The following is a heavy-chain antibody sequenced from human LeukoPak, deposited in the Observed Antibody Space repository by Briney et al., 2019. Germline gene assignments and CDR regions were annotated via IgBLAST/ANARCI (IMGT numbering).Heavy chain of an antibody. CDR3: ARELRYFDWTPFDY. Sequence: GGSLRLSCAASGFTFSRYWMSWVRQAPGKGLEWVANIKQDGSEKYYVDSVKGRFTISRDNAKNSLYLQMNSLRAEDTAVYYCARELRYFDWTPFDYWGQGTLVTVSS. CDR2: IKQDGSEK. D-gene: IGHD3-9*01. J-gene: IGHJ4*02. V-gene: IGHV3-7*01. CDR1: GFTFSRYW.